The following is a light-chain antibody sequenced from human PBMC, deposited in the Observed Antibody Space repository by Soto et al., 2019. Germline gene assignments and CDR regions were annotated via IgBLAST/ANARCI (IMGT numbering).Light chain of an antibody. CDR3: QQYYSVPWT. V-gene: IGKV4-1*01. J-gene: IGKJ1*01. CDR1: QNIFYSPKNKDY. Sequence: DIVMTQSPDSLTVSLGERATINCKSSQNIFYSPKNKDYLAWFQQKPGQPPKLLIYWASTRESGVPDRFSGSGAGTNFTLSISSLQSEDVAVYYCQQYYSVPWTFGHGTKVDI. CDR2: WAS.